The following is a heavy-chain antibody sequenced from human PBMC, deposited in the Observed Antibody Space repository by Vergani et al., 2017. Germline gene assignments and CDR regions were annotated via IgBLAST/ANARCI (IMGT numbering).Heavy chain of an antibody. D-gene: IGHD5-18*01. J-gene: IGHJ4*02. Sequence: EVQLVESGGGLVPPGRSLRLSCAASGFSFGDYAMTWVRQAPGKGLEWVVFIRNKAYGWTTEYAASVKGRFTISRDDSKRLAYLQLSGLKTEDTAVYFCSRGRGYSFGYSDYWGQGTLVTVSS. CDR3: SRGRGYSFGYSDY. V-gene: IGHV3-49*04. CDR2: IRNKAYGWTT. CDR1: GFSFGDYA.